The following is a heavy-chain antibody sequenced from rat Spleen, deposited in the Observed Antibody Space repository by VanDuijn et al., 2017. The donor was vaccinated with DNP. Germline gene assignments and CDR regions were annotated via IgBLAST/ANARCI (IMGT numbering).Heavy chain of an antibody. CDR3: ARDGQWDYLDY. D-gene: IGHD1-1*01. V-gene: IGHV2-30*01. Sequence: QVQLKETGPGLVQPSQTLSLTCTVSGFSLTNHHVHWVRQPSGKGLEWMGVVWIGGTTHISSIFKSRVSISRDTSKSQVFLEVNSLQSEDTATYYCARDGQWDYLDYWGQGVMVTVAS. CDR2: VWIGGTT. CDR1: GFSLTNHH. J-gene: IGHJ2*01.